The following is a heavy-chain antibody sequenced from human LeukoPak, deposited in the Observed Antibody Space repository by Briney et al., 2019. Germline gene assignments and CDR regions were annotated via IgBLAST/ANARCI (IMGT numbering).Heavy chain of an antibody. V-gene: IGHV3-48*02. CDR3: ARASKSYGSGRNAH. CDR2: ISSSSSGI. J-gene: IGHJ4*01. CDR1: GFTFSTYS. D-gene: IGHD3-10*01. Sequence: TGGSLRHSCAASGFTFSTYSMNWVRQAPGKGLEWVSHISSSSSGIYYADSVKGRFTISRDNAKNSLYLQMNSLRDEDTAVYYCARASKSYGSGRNAHWGRGTLVTVSS.